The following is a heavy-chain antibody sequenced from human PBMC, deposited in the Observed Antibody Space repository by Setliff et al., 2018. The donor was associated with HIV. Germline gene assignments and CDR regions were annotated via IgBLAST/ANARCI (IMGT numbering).Heavy chain of an antibody. CDR1: GFFFSRHV. Sequence: GGSLRLSCEGSGFFFSRHVMSWVRQAPGKGLEWVSGINNRGDRTDYADSVKGRFTISRDNSKNTLYLQMSSLRVEDTAVYYCARQPLHCSSINCYGAVYDNWGQGTLVTVSS. V-gene: IGHV3-23*01. CDR2: INNRGDRT. D-gene: IGHD2-2*01. CDR3: ARQPLHCSSINCYGAVYDN. J-gene: IGHJ4*02.